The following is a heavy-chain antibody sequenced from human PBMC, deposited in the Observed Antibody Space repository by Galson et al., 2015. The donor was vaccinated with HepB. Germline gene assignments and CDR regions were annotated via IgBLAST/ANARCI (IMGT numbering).Heavy chain of an antibody. CDR3: TRTGEDLLLWFGALEGWFDP. J-gene: IGHJ5*02. CDR2: IRSKANSYAT. D-gene: IGHD3-10*01. Sequence: SLRLSCAASGFTFSGSDMHWVRQASGKGLEWVGRIRSKANSYATAYAASVKGRFTISRDDSKNTAYLQMNSLKTEDTAVYYCTRTGEDLLLWFGALEGWFDPCGQGTLVTVSS. V-gene: IGHV3-73*01. CDR1: GFTFSGSD.